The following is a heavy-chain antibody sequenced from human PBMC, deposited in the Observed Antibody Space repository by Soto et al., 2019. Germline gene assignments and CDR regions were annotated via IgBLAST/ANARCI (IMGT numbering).Heavy chain of an antibody. CDR1: GGSITSSY. V-gene: IGHV4-59*08. CDR2: IYYTGNT. J-gene: IGHJ4*02. CDR3: ARVLTKVGVLPGEGGFDY. Sequence: SETLSLTCTVSGGSITSSYWSWIRQPLGKGLEWIGYIYYTGNTNYNPSLKRRVTISLDTSRSHFSLKLDSVTVADTAVYYCARVLTKVGVLPGEGGFDYWGQGTQVTVSS. D-gene: IGHD2-21*01.